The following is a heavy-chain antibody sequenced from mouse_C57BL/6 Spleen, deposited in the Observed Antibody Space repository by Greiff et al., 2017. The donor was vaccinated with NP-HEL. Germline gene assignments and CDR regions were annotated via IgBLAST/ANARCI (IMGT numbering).Heavy chain of an antibody. CDR1: GFSLTSYG. CDR3: AKKGGSSHWYFDV. CDR2: IWRGGST. V-gene: IGHV2-5*01. Sequence: VNVVESGPGLVQPSQSLSITCTVSGFSLTSYGVHWVRQSPGKGLEWLGVIWRGGSTDYNAAFMSRLSITKDNSKSQVFFKMNSLQADDTAIYYCAKKGGSSHWYFDVWGTGTTVTVSS. J-gene: IGHJ1*03. D-gene: IGHD1-1*01.